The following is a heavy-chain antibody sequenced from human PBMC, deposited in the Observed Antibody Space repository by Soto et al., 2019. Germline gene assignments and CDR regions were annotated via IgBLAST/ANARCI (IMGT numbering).Heavy chain of an antibody. CDR3: AHRGYGDYPRDNWFDP. J-gene: IGHJ5*02. Sequence: QITLKESGPPLVKPTQTLTLTCTFSGFSLNTGGAGVGWIRQPPGKALEWLAVIYWNDDKRYNPALKSKLTIPKDASKNQVVLTMTNMDPVDTATYYGAHRGYGDYPRDNWFDPWGQGTLVTVSS. CDR1: GFSLNTGGAG. CDR2: IYWNDDK. D-gene: IGHD4-17*01. V-gene: IGHV2-5*01.